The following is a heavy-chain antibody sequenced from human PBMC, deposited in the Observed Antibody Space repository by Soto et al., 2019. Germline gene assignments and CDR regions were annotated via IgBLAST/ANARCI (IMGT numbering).Heavy chain of an antibody. Sequence: GGSLRLSCAASGFTFSSYWMSWVRQAPGKGLEWVANIKQDGSEKYYVDSVKGRFTISRDNAKNSLYLQMNSLRAEDTAVYYCARNRVRFLEWLPHYYFDYWGQGTLVTVSS. CDR2: IKQDGSEK. J-gene: IGHJ4*02. CDR3: ARNRVRFLEWLPHYYFDY. D-gene: IGHD3-3*01. CDR1: GFTFSSYW. V-gene: IGHV3-7*01.